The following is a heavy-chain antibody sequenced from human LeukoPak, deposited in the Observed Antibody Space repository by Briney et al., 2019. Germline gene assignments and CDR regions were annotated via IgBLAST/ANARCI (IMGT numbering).Heavy chain of an antibody. CDR3: VRDPDALDY. Sequence: GGSLRLSCAASGFTFSSYILNWVRPAPGKGLEWVSYITRSSSTIHYRDSVKGRFTISRDNAKNSLYLQMNSLRDEDTAVYYCVRDPDALDYWGQGTLVTVSS. CDR2: ITRSSSTI. CDR1: GFTFSSYI. J-gene: IGHJ4*02. V-gene: IGHV3-48*02.